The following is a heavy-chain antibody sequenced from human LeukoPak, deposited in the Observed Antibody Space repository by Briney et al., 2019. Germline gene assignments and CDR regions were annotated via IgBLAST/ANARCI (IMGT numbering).Heavy chain of an antibody. J-gene: IGHJ6*02. CDR3: ASLANYGSARSSHGMDV. Sequence: GGSLRLSCAASGFTFSNYAMSWVRQAPGKGLEWVSAISSSGGNTYYAADSVKGRFTISRDNSKNTLYLQMNSLRAEDTAVYYCASLANYGSARSSHGMDVWGQGTTVTVSS. D-gene: IGHD3-10*01. CDR1: GFTFSNYA. CDR2: ISSSGGNT. V-gene: IGHV3-23*01.